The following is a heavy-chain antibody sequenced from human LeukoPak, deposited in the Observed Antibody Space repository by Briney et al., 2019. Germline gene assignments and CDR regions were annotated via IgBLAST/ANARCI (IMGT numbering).Heavy chain of an antibody. CDR3: ASFHYYDSSGYST. V-gene: IGHV4-34*01. CDR2: INHSGST. Sequence: YYWSWIRQPPGXGLEWIGEINHSGSTNYNPSLKSRVTISVDTSKNQFSLKLSSVTAADTAVYYCASFHYYDSSGYSTWGQGTLVTVSS. D-gene: IGHD3-22*01. CDR1: YY. J-gene: IGHJ5*02.